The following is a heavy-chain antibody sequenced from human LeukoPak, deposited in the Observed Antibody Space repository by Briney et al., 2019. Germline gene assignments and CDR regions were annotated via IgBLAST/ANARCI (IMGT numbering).Heavy chain of an antibody. CDR3: ARALLAVRPSPDGY. CDR1: GYAFTSYG. V-gene: IGHV1-18*01. Sequence: ASVKVSCKTSGYAFTSYGISWVRQASGHGLEWMGWISPYDHATDYAQNLQGRVTMATDTSTSTAYMELRSLRSDDTAVYYCARALLAVRPSPDGYWGQGTLVTVSS. J-gene: IGHJ4*02. CDR2: ISPYDHAT. D-gene: IGHD6-6*01.